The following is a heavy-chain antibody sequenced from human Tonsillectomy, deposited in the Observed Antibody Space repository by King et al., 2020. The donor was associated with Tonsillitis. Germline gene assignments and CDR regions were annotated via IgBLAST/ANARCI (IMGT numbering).Heavy chain of an antibody. CDR1: GGSFSGYY. CDR2: INHSGST. Sequence: VQLQQWGAGLLKPSETLSLTCAVYGGSFSGYYWSWIRQPPGKGLEWIGEINHSGSTNYNPSLKSRVTISVDTSKNQFSLKLSSVTAADTAVYYCARGEYYDYVWGSYRYTGAFDYWGQGTLVTVSS. J-gene: IGHJ4*02. CDR3: ARGEYYDYVWGSYRYTGAFDY. V-gene: IGHV4-34*01. D-gene: IGHD3-16*02.